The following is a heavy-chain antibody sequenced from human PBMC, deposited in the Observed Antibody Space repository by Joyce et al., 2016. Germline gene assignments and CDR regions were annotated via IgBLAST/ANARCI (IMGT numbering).Heavy chain of an antibody. CDR3: AIYFSMIIDVFEL. J-gene: IGHJ3*01. CDR1: GDSINNGDYY. V-gene: IGHV4-39*07. D-gene: IGHD2-2*01. CDR2: LHEATIT. Sequence: QVQLQESGPGLVKPSETLSLTCSVSGDSINNGDYYWAWLRQPPGKGLELIGSLHEATITYYNPSLKSRMFMSLDTSKNQFSLKVDSLTAADTAVYYCAIYFSMIIDVFELWGLGTLVTVSS.